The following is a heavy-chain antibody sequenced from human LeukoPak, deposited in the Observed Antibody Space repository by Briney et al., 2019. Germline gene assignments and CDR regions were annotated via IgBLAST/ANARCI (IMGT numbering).Heavy chain of an antibody. V-gene: IGHV3-23*01. CDR2: ISGSGGST. J-gene: IGHJ4*02. CDR3: ATNPLRYFDWLTMD. Sequence: GGSLRLSCAASGFTFSSYAMSWVRQAPGKGLEWVSAISGSGGSTYYADSVKGRFTISRDNSKNTLYLQMNSLRAEDTAVYYCATNPLRYFDWLTMDWGQGTLVTVSS. CDR1: GFTFSSYA. D-gene: IGHD3-9*01.